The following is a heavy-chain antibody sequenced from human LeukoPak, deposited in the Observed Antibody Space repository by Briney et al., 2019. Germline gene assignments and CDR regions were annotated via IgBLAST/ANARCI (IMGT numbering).Heavy chain of an antibody. Sequence: GGSLRLSCAASGFNFSSFGMSWVRQAPGKGLEWVSGISGSGSNTNYAVNTNYADSVKGRFTISRDNSKNTLYLQVNSLTAEDTAVYYCAKDQDYYDTSGTKGFDYWGQGTLVTVSS. D-gene: IGHD1-1*01. CDR1: GFNFSSFG. CDR2: ISGSGSNTNYAVNT. V-gene: IGHV3-23*01. CDR3: AKDQDYYDTSGTKGFDY. J-gene: IGHJ4*02.